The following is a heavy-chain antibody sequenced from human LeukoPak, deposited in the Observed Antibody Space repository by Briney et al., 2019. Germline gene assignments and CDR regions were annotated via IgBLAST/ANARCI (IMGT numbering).Heavy chain of an antibody. D-gene: IGHD6-13*01. CDR3: ARDGYGGYLDC. CDR2: IKQDASFK. Sequence: QPGGSLRLSCAASGFTFSSYAMSWVRQAPGRGLEWVANIKQDASFKGYIDSVKGRFTISRDNAENSVYLEMNRLRDEDTAVYYCARDGYGGYLDCWGQGTLVTVSS. V-gene: IGHV3-7*01. CDR1: GFTFSSYA. J-gene: IGHJ4*02.